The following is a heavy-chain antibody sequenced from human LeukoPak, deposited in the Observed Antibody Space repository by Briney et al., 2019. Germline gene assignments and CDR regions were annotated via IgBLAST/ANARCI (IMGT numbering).Heavy chain of an antibody. V-gene: IGHV4-59*01. CDR2: IYYSGST. J-gene: IGHJ4*02. CDR1: GGSISSYY. CDR3: ARAYGSGSYYNGEFKGFDY. D-gene: IGHD3-10*01. Sequence: PSETLSLTCTVSGGSISSYYWSWIRQPPGKGLEWIGYIYYSGSTNCNPSLKSRVTISVDTSKNQFSLKLSSVTAADTAVYYCARAYGSGSYYNGEFKGFDYWGQGTLVTVSS.